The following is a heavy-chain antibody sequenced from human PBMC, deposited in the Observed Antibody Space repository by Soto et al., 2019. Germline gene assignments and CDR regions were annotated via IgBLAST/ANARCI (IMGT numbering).Heavy chain of an antibody. D-gene: IGHD3-3*01. V-gene: IGHV3-74*01. CDR1: GFSFNYYW. CDR3: AREGYDFWSGHCDYAMDV. J-gene: IGHJ6*02. Sequence: EVQLVESGGGLVQPGGSLRLSCAASGFSFNYYWMHWVRQVPGKGLVWVSRMNGDGTSTDYADSVKGRFTISRDNAKNTLYLQMNSLRAEDTAVYYCAREGYDFWSGHCDYAMDVWGQGTTVTVSS. CDR2: MNGDGTST.